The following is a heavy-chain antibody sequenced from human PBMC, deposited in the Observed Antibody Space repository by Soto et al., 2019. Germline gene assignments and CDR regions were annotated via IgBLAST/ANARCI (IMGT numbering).Heavy chain of an antibody. CDR1: GGSVTSGSYY. D-gene: IGHD7-27*01. CDR2: ISYTGRT. Sequence: SETLSLTCIVSGGSVTSGSYYWTWLRQPPGKGLEWIGYISYTGRTKYNPSLQSRVTISVDTSKNDFSLNLSSVTAADTAVYFCAREWGLLPYYVMNVWGQGTAVTV. V-gene: IGHV4-61*03. CDR3: AREWGLLPYYVMNV. J-gene: IGHJ6*02.